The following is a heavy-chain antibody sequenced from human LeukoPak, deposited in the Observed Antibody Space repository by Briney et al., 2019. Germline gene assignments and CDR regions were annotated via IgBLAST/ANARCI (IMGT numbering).Heavy chain of an antibody. CDR3: AKVGDYYYYGMDV. D-gene: IGHD2-15*01. V-gene: IGHV3-23*01. Sequence: GGSLRLSCAASGFTFSSYAMSWVRQAPGKGLEWVSGISDSGGSTYSADSVKGRFTISRDNSKNTLYLQMNSLRAEDTAVYYCAKVGDYYYYGMDVWGQGTTVTVSS. CDR2: ISDSGGST. J-gene: IGHJ6*02. CDR1: GFTFSSYA.